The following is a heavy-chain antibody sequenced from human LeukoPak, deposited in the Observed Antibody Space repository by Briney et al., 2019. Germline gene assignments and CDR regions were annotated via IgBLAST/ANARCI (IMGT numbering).Heavy chain of an antibody. CDR2: IYHSGST. Sequence: SETLSLTCTLSGGSISTYYWSWIRQPPGKGLEWIGYIYHSGSTNYNPSLKSRVTISVDTSKIQFSLKLSSVTAAHTAVYYCARGGGYASPIGYWGQGALVTVSS. J-gene: IGHJ4*02. D-gene: IGHD5-12*01. V-gene: IGHV4-59*01. CDR1: GGSISTYY. CDR3: ARGGGYASPIGY.